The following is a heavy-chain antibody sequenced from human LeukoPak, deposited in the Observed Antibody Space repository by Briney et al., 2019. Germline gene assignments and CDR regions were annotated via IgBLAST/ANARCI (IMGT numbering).Heavy chain of an antibody. Sequence: SETLSLTCAVYGGSFSGYYWSWIRQPPGKGLEWIGEINHSGSTNYNPSLKSRVTISVDTSKNQFSLKLSSVTAADTAVYYCARGRLVGSWAQNYYYYGMDVWGQGTTVTVSS. CDR1: GGSFSGYY. CDR3: ARGRLVGSWAQNYYYYGMDV. V-gene: IGHV4-34*01. D-gene: IGHD6-13*01. CDR2: INHSGST. J-gene: IGHJ6*02.